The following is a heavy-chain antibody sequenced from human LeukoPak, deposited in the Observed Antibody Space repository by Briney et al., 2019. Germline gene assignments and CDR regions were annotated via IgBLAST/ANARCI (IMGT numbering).Heavy chain of an antibody. CDR2: ISSSSYYI. Sequence: PGGSLRLYCAASEFTFSSYTLNWVRQAPGKGLEWVSSISSSSYYIYYADSVKGRFTISRDNAKNSLYLQMNSLRAEDTAVYYCAKDIYGGNWPNDYWGQGTLVTVSS. CDR3: AKDIYGGNWPNDY. V-gene: IGHV3-21*03. J-gene: IGHJ4*02. CDR1: EFTFSSYT. D-gene: IGHD4-23*01.